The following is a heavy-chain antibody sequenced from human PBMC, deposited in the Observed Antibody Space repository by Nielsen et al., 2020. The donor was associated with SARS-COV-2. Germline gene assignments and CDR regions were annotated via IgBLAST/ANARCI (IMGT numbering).Heavy chain of an antibody. V-gene: IGHV1-2*06. D-gene: IGHD6-19*01. CDR3: ARDRYSSGWHIGYYYYGMDV. Sequence: ASVKVSCKASGYTFTGYYMHWVRQAPGQGLEWMGRINPNSGGTNYAQKFQGRVTMTRDTSISTAYMELSRLRSDDTAVYYCARDRYSSGWHIGYYYYGMDVWGQGTTVTVSS. CDR1: GYTFTGYY. J-gene: IGHJ6*02. CDR2: INPNSGGT.